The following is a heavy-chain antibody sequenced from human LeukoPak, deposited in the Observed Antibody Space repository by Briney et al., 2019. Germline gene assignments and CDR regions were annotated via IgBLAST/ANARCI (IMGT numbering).Heavy chain of an antibody. CDR3: ARDRLIAAAGTAINWFDP. V-gene: IGHV1-2*02. D-gene: IGHD6-13*01. CDR2: INPSGGST. J-gene: IGHJ5*02. CDR1: GYTFTSYY. Sequence: ASVKVSCKASGYTFTSYYMHWVRQAPGQGLEWMGIINPSGGSTNYAQKFQGRVTMTRDTSISTAYMELSRLRSDDTAVYYCARDRLIAAAGTAINWFDPWGQGTLVTVSS.